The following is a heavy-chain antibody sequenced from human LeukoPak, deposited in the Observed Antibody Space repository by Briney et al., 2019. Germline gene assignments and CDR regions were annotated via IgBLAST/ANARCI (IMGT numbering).Heavy chain of an antibody. D-gene: IGHD3/OR15-3a*01. CDR3: ARAVGIFWTGEDFDY. CDR2: INPSGGST. V-gene: IGHV1-46*01. J-gene: IGHJ4*02. Sequence: ASVKVSCKASGYTFTSYYMHWVRQAPGQGLEWMGIINPSGGSTSYAQKFQGRVTMTRDMSTSTVYMELSSLRSEDTAVYYCARAVGIFWTGEDFDYWGQGTLVTVSS. CDR1: GYTFTSYY.